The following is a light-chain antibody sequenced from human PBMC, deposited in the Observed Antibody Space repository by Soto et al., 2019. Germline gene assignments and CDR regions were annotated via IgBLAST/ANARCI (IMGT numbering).Light chain of an antibody. V-gene: IGKV4-1*01. J-gene: IGKJ5*01. CDR2: WAS. CDR1: QSVLYSSNNKNY. Sequence: DIVMPQSPDSLAVSLGERATINCKSSQSVLYSSNNKNYLAWYQQKPGQPPKLLIYWASTRESGVPDRFSGSGSGTDVTLTISSLQAEDVAVYYCQQYYSTPITFGQGTRLEIK. CDR3: QQYYSTPIT.